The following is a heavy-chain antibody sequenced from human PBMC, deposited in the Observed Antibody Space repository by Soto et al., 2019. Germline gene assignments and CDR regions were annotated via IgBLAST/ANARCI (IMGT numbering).Heavy chain of an antibody. Sequence: ASVKVSCKASGYTFTSYGISWVRQAPGQGLEWMGWISAYNGNTNYAQKLQGRVTMTTDTSTSTAYMGLRSLRSDDTAVYYCARDKVRIAAAGTVDYWGQGTLVTVSS. D-gene: IGHD6-13*01. J-gene: IGHJ4*02. CDR3: ARDKVRIAAAGTVDY. V-gene: IGHV1-18*01. CDR1: GYTFTSYG. CDR2: ISAYNGNT.